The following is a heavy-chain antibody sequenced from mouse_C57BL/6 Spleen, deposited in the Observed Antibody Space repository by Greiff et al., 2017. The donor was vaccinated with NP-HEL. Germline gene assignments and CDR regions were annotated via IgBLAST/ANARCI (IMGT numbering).Heavy chain of an antibody. Sequence: EVQRVESGGGLVKPGGSLKLSCAASGFTFSSYAMSWVRQTPEKRLEWVATISDGGSYTYYPDNVKGRFTISRDNAKNNLYLQMSQLKAEETAMYYCARETGYAMDYWGQGTSVTVSS. V-gene: IGHV5-4*01. CDR1: GFTFSSYA. CDR2: ISDGGSYT. CDR3: ARETGYAMDY. J-gene: IGHJ4*01. D-gene: IGHD4-1*01.